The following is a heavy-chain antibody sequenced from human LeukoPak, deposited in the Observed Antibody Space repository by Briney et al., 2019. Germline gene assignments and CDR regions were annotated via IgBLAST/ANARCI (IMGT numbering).Heavy chain of an antibody. CDR1: GGSFSGYY. CDR3: ARGRRSLPYGSGSYYS. D-gene: IGHD3-10*01. J-gene: IGHJ5*02. V-gene: IGHV4-34*01. CDR2: INHSGST. Sequence: SETLSLTCAVYGGSFSGYYWSWIRQPTGKGLEWIGEINHSGSTNYNPSLKSRVTISVDTSKNQFSLKLSSVTAADTAVYYCARGRRSLPYGSGSYYSWGQGTLITVSS.